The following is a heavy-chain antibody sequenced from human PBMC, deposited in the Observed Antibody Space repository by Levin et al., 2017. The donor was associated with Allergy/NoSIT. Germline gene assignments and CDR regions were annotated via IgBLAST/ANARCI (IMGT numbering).Heavy chain of an antibody. CDR1: GFTFSSYA. J-gene: IGHJ6*02. CDR3: AVIGGTLNYYGLDV. CDR2: ISGSGGNT. D-gene: IGHD2-15*01. Sequence: PGGSLRLSCTASGFTFSSYAMSWVRQAPGMGLEWLSSISGSGGNTYYADSVKGRVTISRDNSKNTLYLVMNSLRAEDTAVYYCAVIGGTLNYYGLDVWGQGTTVTVSS. V-gene: IGHV3-23*01.